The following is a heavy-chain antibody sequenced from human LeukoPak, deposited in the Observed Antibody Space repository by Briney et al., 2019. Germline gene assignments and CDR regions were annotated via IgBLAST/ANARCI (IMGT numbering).Heavy chain of an antibody. J-gene: IGHJ4*02. Sequence: GGSLRLSCAASGFTFSSYWMSWVRQAPGKGLEWVANIKQDGSEKYYVDSVKGRFTISRDNAKSSLYLQMNSLRAEDTAVYYCARDSRGWLQFPHYFDYWGQGTLVTVSS. V-gene: IGHV3-7*01. CDR3: ARDSRGWLQFPHYFDY. D-gene: IGHD5-24*01. CDR1: GFTFSSYW. CDR2: IKQDGSEK.